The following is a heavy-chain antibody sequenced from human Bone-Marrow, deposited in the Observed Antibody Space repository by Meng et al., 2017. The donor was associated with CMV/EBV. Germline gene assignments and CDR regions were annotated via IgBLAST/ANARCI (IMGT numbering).Heavy chain of an antibody. Sequence: GESLKISCAASGFTFNTYGMHWVRQAPGKGLEWVAFILYDGSTKYFADSIKGRFTMSRDNSKNTLYLQMNSLRTEDTAVYYCAKAQYSYDSIASGGWGQGTLVTVSS. D-gene: IGHD3-22*01. CDR3: AKAQYSYDSIASGG. V-gene: IGHV3-30*02. J-gene: IGHJ4*02. CDR2: ILYDGSTK. CDR1: GFTFNTYG.